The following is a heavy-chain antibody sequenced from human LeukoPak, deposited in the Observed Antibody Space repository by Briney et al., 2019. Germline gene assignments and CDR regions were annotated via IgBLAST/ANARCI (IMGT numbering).Heavy chain of an antibody. D-gene: IGHD1-26*01. V-gene: IGHV4-39*07. CDR2: IYYSGST. Sequence: SETLSLTCTVSGGSISSSSYYWGWIRQPPGKGLEWIGSIYYSGSTYYNPSLKSRVTISVDTSKNQFSLKLSSVTAADTAVYYCARQFEVRALDHNWFDPWGQGTLVTVSS. CDR3: ARQFEVRALDHNWFDP. J-gene: IGHJ5*02. CDR1: GGSISSSSYY.